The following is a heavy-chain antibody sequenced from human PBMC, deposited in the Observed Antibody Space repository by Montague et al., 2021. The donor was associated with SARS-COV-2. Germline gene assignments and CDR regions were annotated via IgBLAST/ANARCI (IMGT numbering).Heavy chain of an antibody. CDR3: ARHITGSGNAFDI. CDR1: GGSVSSSSYY. Sequence: SKTLSLTCTVSGGSVSSSSYYWGWIRQPPGKGLEWIGSIHYTGSTYYNPSLKSRVTISVDTSKNQFSLKLSSVTAADTAVYYCARHITGSGNAFDIWGQGTMVTVSS. J-gene: IGHJ3*02. V-gene: IGHV4-39*01. D-gene: IGHD3-10*01. CDR2: IHYTGST.